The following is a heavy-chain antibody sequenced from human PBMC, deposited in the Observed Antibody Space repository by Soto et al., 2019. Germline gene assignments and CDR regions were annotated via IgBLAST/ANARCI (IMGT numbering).Heavy chain of an antibody. Sequence: PGGSLRLSCAASGFTFSSYGMHWVRQAPGKGLEWVAVIWYDGSNKYYADSVKGRFTISRDNSKNTLYLQMNSLRAEDTAVYYCARDLGISAARRYYYYGMDVSGQGTTVTVSS. V-gene: IGHV3-33*01. D-gene: IGHD6-13*01. J-gene: IGHJ6*02. CDR1: GFTFSSYG. CDR2: IWYDGSNK. CDR3: ARDLGISAARRYYYYGMDV.